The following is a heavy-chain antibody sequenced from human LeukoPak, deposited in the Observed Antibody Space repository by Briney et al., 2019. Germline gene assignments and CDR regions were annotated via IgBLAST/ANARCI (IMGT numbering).Heavy chain of an antibody. V-gene: IGHV4-30-2*01. CDR3: ASQGSLSGSGSYSLDY. Sequence: SETLSLTCAVSGGSISSGGYSWSWIRQPPGKGLEWIGYIYHSGSTYYNPSLKSRVTISVDRSKNQFSLKLSSVTAADTAVYYCASQGSLSGSGSYSLDYWDQGTLVTVSS. CDR1: GGSISSGGYS. J-gene: IGHJ4*02. CDR2: IYHSGST. D-gene: IGHD3-10*01.